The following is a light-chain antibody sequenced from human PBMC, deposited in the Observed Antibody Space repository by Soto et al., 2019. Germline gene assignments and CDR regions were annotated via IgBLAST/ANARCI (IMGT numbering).Light chain of an antibody. Sequence: QSALTQPASVSGSPGQSITISCTGTSSDVGGYNYVSWYQHHPGKAPKLMIYDVSNRPSGISNRFSGSNSGNTASLTISGLQPEDEGDYYCSSYTTSNTRQIVFGTGTKLTVL. CDR2: DVS. CDR3: SSYTTSNTRQIV. CDR1: SSDVGGYNY. J-gene: IGLJ1*01. V-gene: IGLV2-14*03.